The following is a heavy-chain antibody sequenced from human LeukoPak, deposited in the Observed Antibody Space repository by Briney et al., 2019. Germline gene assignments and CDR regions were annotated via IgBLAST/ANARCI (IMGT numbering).Heavy chain of an antibody. D-gene: IGHD1-26*01. Sequence: ASVKVSCKASGYTFTSYGISWVRQAPGQGLEWMGWISGDNGKTKYAQKFQGRVTMTTDTSTSTAYMELRSLRSDDTAVYYCAREGSYPPYYFDYWGQGTLVTVSS. CDR1: GYTFTSYG. V-gene: IGHV1-18*01. CDR2: ISGDNGKT. J-gene: IGHJ4*02. CDR3: AREGSYPPYYFDY.